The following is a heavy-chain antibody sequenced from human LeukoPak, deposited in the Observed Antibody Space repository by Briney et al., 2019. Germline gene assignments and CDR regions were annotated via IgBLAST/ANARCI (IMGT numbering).Heavy chain of an antibody. CDR2: ISSSSSYI. CDR1: GFTVSSNY. V-gene: IGHV3-21*01. CDR3: ARDSDSSGGYNWFDP. Sequence: PGGCLRLSCAAAGFTVSSNYMNWVRQAPGKGLEWVSSISSSSSYIYYADSVKGRFTISRDNAKNSLYLQMNSLRAEDTAVYYCARDSDSSGGYNWFDPWGQGTLVTVSS. J-gene: IGHJ5*02. D-gene: IGHD6-19*01.